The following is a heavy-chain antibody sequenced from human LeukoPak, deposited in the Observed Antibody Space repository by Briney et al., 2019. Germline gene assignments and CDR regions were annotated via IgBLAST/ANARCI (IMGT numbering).Heavy chain of an antibody. D-gene: IGHD3-10*01. CDR3: AKASRGPGETY. J-gene: IGHJ4*02. V-gene: IGHV3-7*01. CDR1: GFTFSSYW. Sequence: GGSLRLSCAASGFTFSSYWMSWVRQAPGKGLEWVANIKQDGSEKQYVDSVKGRFTISRDNVKNSLYLQMNSLRVQDTAVYYCAKASRGPGETYWGQGTLVTVSS. CDR2: IKQDGSEK.